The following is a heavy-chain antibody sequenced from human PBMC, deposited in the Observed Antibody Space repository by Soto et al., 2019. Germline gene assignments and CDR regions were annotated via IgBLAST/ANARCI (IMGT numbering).Heavy chain of an antibody. Sequence: QVQLVQSGAEVKKPGASVKVACKASGYTFTSYGISWVRQAPGQGLEWMGWVSAYNGNTNYALKLQGRVTMTTDTPTSTADMELRSLRSDDTAVYYWAIDKWWEPTDYWGQGTLVTVSS. CDR2: VSAYNGNT. CDR3: AIDKWWEPTDY. D-gene: IGHD2-15*01. J-gene: IGHJ4*02. V-gene: IGHV1-18*01. CDR1: GYTFTSYG.